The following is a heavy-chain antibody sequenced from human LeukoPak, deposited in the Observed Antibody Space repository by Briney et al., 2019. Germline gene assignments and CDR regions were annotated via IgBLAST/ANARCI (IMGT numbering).Heavy chain of an antibody. CDR1: GFTFDDYG. CDR3: ASTTMVRGVIPNAFDI. V-gene: IGHV3-20*03. D-gene: IGHD3-10*01. Sequence: GGSLRLSFAASGFTFDDYGMSWVRQAPGKGLELVSGINWNGGSTGYADSVKCRFTISRDNAKNSLYLQMNSLRAEDTALYYCASTTMVRGVIPNAFDIWGQGTMVTVSS. J-gene: IGHJ3*02. CDR2: INWNGGST.